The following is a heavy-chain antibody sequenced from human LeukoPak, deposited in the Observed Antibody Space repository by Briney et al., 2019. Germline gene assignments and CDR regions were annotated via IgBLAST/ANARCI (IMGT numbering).Heavy chain of an antibody. CDR1: GFTFSSYW. CDR3: ARDKSGTMIRGVITTYYYSMDV. J-gene: IGHJ6*03. CDR2: IKQDGSET. V-gene: IGHV3-7*01. D-gene: IGHD3-10*01. Sequence: GGSLRLSCAASGFTFSSYWMSWVRQAPGKGLEWVANIKQDGSETYYVDSVKGRFTISRDNAKNSLFLQMNSLRAEDTALYYCARDKSGTMIRGVITTYYYSMDVWGKGTTVTISS.